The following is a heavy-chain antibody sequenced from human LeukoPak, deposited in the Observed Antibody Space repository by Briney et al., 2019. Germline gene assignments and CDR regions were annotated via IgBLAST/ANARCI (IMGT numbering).Heavy chain of an antibody. Sequence: GGSLRLSCAASGFTFRDFYMNWLRQAPGKGLEGVSYISSSGSTIHYADSVKGRFTISRDNAKNSLYLQMNSLRAEDTAVYYCARDPHIGATAGTGYFYYYYMDVWGKGTTVTVSS. CDR1: GFTFRDFY. J-gene: IGHJ6*03. V-gene: IGHV3-11*01. CDR2: ISSSGSTI. D-gene: IGHD6-13*01. CDR3: ARDPHIGATAGTGYFYYYYMDV.